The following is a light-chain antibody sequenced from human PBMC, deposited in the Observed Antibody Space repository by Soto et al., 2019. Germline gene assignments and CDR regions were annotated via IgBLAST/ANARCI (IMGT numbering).Light chain of an antibody. CDR2: GNS. CDR1: SSNIGAGYD. CDR3: QSYDSSLSGSV. J-gene: IGLJ3*02. V-gene: IGLV1-40*01. Sequence: QAVVTQPPSVSGAPGQRVPISSTGRSSNIGAGYDVHWYQQLPGTAPKLLIYGNSNRPSGVPDRFSGSKSGTSASLAITGLQAEDEADYYCQSYDSSLSGSVFGGGTKLTVL.